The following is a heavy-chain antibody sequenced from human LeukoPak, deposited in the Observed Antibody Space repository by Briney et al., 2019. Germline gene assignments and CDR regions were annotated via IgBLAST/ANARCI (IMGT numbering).Heavy chain of an antibody. V-gene: IGHV3-30*04. CDR2: ISSDGVEK. J-gene: IGHJ6*03. CDR3: AREGHYDILTGYSPLEYYFYYMDV. CDR1: GFTFSNYG. D-gene: IGHD3-9*01. Sequence: GGSPRLSCEASGFTFSNYGLHWVRQTPGKGLEWVAAISSDGVEKHYADSVKGRFTISRDNSKSTLYLQMNSLRAEDTALYYCAREGHYDILTGYSPLEYYFYYMDVWGKGTTVTVSS.